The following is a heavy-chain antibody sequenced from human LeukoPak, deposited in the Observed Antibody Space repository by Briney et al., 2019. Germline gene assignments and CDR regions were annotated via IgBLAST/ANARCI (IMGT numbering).Heavy chain of an antibody. CDR3: ARDFRVPAAAYWYFDL. CDR2: IKQDGSEG. Sequence: GGSLRLSCAASGFTFSTYWMNWVRQAPGKGLEWVANIKQDGSEGYYVDSVKGRFTISRDNAKNSLYLQMNSLRAEDTAVYYCARDFRVPAAAYWYFDLWGRGTLVTVPS. J-gene: IGHJ2*01. V-gene: IGHV3-7*03. D-gene: IGHD2-2*01. CDR1: GFTFSTYW.